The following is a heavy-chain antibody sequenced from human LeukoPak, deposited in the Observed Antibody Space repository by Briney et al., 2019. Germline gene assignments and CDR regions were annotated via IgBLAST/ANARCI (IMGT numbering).Heavy chain of an antibody. CDR3: ARGAEFYGSGSYFGY. D-gene: IGHD3-10*01. CDR2: LLYDGSDK. CDR1: GFTFSTYA. J-gene: IGHJ4*02. V-gene: IGHV3-30*04. Sequence: PGGSLRLSCVASGFTFSTYAMHWVRQAPGEGLEWVAGLLYDGSDKYYADSVKDRFTISRDNSKKTFYLQMNNLRPEDTAVYYCARGAEFYGSGSYFGYWGQGSLVTVSS.